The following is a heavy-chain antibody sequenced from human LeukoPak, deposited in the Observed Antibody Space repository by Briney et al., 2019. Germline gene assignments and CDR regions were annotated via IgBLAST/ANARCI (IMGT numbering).Heavy chain of an antibody. Sequence: GGSLRLSCAASGFTFSNFGMHWVRQAPGKGLEWVAVISFDASNKYYADSVKGRFTISRDNSKNTLYLQMNSLRAEDAAVYYCATEGSFDYWGQGTLVTVPS. CDR2: ISFDASNK. J-gene: IGHJ4*02. V-gene: IGHV3-30*03. CDR1: GFTFSNFG. CDR3: ATEGSFDY.